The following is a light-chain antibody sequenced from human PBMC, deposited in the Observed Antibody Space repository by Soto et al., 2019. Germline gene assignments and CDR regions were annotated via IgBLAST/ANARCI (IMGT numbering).Light chain of an antibody. V-gene: IGLV2-14*01. CDR3: GSYTDSDSPWV. CDR1: YSDVGSDNY. J-gene: IGLJ3*02. Sequence: QSALTQPAFVSGSPGQSITISCTGTYSDVGSDNYVSWFQQHPGKAPQLIIYEVSNRPLGISNRFSASKSGNTASLTISGLQAEDEADYYCGSYTDSDSPWVFGGGTKVTVL. CDR2: EVS.